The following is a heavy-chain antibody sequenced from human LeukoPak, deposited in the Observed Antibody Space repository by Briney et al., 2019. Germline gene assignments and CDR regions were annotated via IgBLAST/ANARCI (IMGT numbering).Heavy chain of an antibody. V-gene: IGHV1-69*04. CDR2: IIPILGIA. J-gene: IGHJ4*02. D-gene: IGHD3-16*01. CDR1: GGTFSSYT. Sequence: GSSVKASCKASGGTFSSYTISWVRQAPGQGLEWMGRIIPILGIANYAQKFQGRVTITADKSTSTAYMELSSLRSEDTAVYYCARDLELGEPLDYWGQGTLVTVSS. CDR3: ARDLELGEPLDY.